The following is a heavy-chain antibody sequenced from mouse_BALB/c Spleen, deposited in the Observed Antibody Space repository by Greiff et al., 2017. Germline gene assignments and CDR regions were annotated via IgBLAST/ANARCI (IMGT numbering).Heavy chain of an antibody. CDR3: ARGGNYGGFAY. CDR1: GFSLTGYG. D-gene: IGHD2-1*01. Sequence: VKLMESGPGLVAPSQSLSITCTVSGFSLTGYGVTWVRQPPGKGLEWLGMIWGDGSTDYNSALKSRLSISKDNSKSQVFLKMNSLQTDDTARYYCARGGNYGGFAYWGQGTLVTVSA. J-gene: IGHJ3*01. V-gene: IGHV2-6-7*01. CDR2: IWGDGST.